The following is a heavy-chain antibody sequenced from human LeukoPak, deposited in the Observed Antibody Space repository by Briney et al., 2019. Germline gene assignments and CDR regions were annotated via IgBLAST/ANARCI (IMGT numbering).Heavy chain of an antibody. D-gene: IGHD3-3*01. CDR2: IYHSGST. V-gene: IGHV4-38-2*02. CDR3: ARLRVTYYDFWSGKGWFEP. Sequence: SETLSLTCTVSGYSISSGYYWGWIRQPPGKGLEWIGSIYHSGSTYYNPSLKSRVTISVDTSKNQFSLKLSSVTAADTAVYYCARLRVTYYDFWSGKGWFEPWGQGTLVTVSS. CDR1: GYSISSGYY. J-gene: IGHJ5*02.